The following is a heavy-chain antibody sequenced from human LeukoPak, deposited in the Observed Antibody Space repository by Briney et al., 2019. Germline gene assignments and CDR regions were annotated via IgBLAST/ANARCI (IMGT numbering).Heavy chain of an antibody. J-gene: IGHJ4*02. CDR2: ISYDGNNK. D-gene: IGHD6-13*01. V-gene: IGHV3-30*18. CDR1: GFTFSTSI. CDR3: AKEVIAAGGNFEY. Sequence: GGSLRLSCAVSGFTFSTSIMHWVRQAPGRGLEWVAVISYDGNNKYYADSVKGRFTISRDNSKSTLYVQMNSLRAEDTAVYYCAKEVIAAGGNFEYWGQGTLVTVSS.